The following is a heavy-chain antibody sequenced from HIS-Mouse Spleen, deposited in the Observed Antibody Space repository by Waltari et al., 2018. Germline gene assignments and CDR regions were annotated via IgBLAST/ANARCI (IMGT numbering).Heavy chain of an antibody. V-gene: IGHV4-38-2*02. J-gene: IGHJ6*02. CDR2: IYHSGGT. CDR3: ARALEYSSSWYYYYYGMDV. D-gene: IGHD6-13*01. Sequence: QVQLQESGPGLVKPSETLSLTCTVSGYSISSGYYWGWIRQPPGKGLEWIGSIYHSGGTSYNPSLKSRVTTSVDPSKNQFSLRRSSGTAADTAVYYCARALEYSSSWYYYYYGMDVWGQGTTVTVSS. CDR1: GYSISSGYY.